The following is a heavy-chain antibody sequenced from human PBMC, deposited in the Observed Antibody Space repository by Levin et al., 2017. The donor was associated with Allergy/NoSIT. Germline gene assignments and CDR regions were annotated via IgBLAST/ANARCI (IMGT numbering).Heavy chain of an antibody. Sequence: GESLKISCAASGFTFSGSAMNWVRQASGKGLEWVGRIRSKANSYATAYAASVKGRFTISRDDSKNTAYLQMNSLKTEDTAVYYCTRRGAVAGKSPGSKYYMDVWGKGTTVTVSS. CDR1: GFTFSGSA. V-gene: IGHV3-73*01. CDR3: TRRGAVAGKSPGSKYYMDV. D-gene: IGHD6-19*01. CDR2: IRSKANSYAT. J-gene: IGHJ6*03.